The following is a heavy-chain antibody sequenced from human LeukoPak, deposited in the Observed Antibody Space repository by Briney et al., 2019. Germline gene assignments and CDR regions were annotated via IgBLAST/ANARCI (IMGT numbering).Heavy chain of an antibody. CDR2: ISGNGGST. V-gene: IGHV3-23*01. CDR1: GFAFSSYA. CDR3: GPREDSSTNAYDY. J-gene: IGHJ4*02. Sequence: PGGSLRLSCAASGFAFSSYAMSWVRQAPGKGLEWVSAISGNGGSTFYADSVKGRFTISRDNSKNTPYLQMNSLRAEDTAVYYCGPREDSSTNAYDYWGQGTLVTVSS. D-gene: IGHD2-2*01.